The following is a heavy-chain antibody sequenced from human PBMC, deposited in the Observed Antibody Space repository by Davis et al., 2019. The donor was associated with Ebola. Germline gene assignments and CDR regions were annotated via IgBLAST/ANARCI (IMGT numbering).Heavy chain of an antibody. V-gene: IGHV3-23*01. CDR3: ARYCHYPDCSYFDC. J-gene: IGHJ4*02. CDR2: ISDSGVST. Sequence: PGGSLRLSCAASGFSFHTYALTWVRRTPGKGLEWISSISDSGVSTYYADSVRGRFSISRDNSKNTLYLQMNSLRAEYTATYYCARYCHYPDCSYFDCWGQGTVVAVSS. D-gene: IGHD2-15*01. CDR1: GFSFHTYA.